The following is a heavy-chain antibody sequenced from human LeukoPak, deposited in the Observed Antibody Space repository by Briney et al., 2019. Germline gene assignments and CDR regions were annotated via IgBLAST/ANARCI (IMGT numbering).Heavy chain of an antibody. J-gene: IGHJ4*02. CDR3: ASGYYDFWSGSNFDY. CDR1: GYTFTSYD. Sequence: HVASVKVSCKASGYTFTSYDINWVRQAPGQGLEWMGIINPSGGSTSYAQKFQGRVTMTRDMSTSTVYMELSSLRSEDTAVYYCASGYYDFWSGSNFDYWGQGTLVTVSS. D-gene: IGHD3-3*01. CDR2: INPSGGST. V-gene: IGHV1-46*01.